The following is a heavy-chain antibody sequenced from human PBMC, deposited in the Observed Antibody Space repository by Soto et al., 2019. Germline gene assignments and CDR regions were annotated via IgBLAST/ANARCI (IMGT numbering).Heavy chain of an antibody. CDR2: IYYSGST. J-gene: IGHJ4*02. V-gene: IGHV4-39*07. D-gene: IGHD3-10*01. CDR3: ARDTPVYYYGSGSYYDY. Sequence: SETLSLTCTVSGGSISSSSYYWGWIRQPPGKGLEWIGSIYYSGSTYYNPSLKSRVTISVDTSKNQFSLKLSLRSDDTAVYYCARDTPVYYYGSGSYYDYWGQGTLVTVSS. CDR1: GGSISSSSYY.